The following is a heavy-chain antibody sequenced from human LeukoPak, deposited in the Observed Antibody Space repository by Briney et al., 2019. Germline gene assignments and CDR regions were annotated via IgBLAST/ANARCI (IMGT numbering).Heavy chain of an antibody. V-gene: IGHV3-7*01. CDR2: IKQDGSEI. Sequence: GGSLRLSCVVSGFTFNNYWMSWVRQAPGKGLEWVVTIKQDGSEIYYVDSVRGRFTISRDNAKNSLYLQMNSLRAEDTAMYYCARLMDLIGVHFDFWGQGTLVTVSS. CDR3: ARLMDLIGVHFDF. D-gene: IGHD2-21*01. CDR1: GFTFNNYW. J-gene: IGHJ4*02.